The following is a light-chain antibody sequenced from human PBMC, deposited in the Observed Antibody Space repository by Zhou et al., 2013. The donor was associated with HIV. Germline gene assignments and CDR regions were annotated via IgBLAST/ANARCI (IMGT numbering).Light chain of an antibody. CDR2: GAS. CDR1: QNIVSN. Sequence: EVVMTQSPATLSVSPGERATLSCRASQNIVSNLAWYQHKPGQAPRLLIYGASTRATGIPARFSGSGSGTEFTLTISSLEPEDFAVYYCQQRSNWPGSFGQGTKLEIK. V-gene: IGKV3-15*01. CDR3: QQRSNWPGS. J-gene: IGKJ2*04.